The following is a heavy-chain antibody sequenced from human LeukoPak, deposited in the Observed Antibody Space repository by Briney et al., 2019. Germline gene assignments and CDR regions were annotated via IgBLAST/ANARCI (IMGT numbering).Heavy chain of an antibody. CDR1: GFTFSTYG. CDR2: ISYDGSNK. Sequence: GRSLRLSCAASGFTFSTYGIHWVRQAPGKGLEWVAAISYDGSNKYYADSVKGRFTISRDNSRNTLFLQMSSLRAEDTAVYYCARDPAVAGPFDYWGQGTLVTVSS. V-gene: IGHV3-30*03. CDR3: ARDPAVAGPFDY. J-gene: IGHJ4*02. D-gene: IGHD6-19*01.